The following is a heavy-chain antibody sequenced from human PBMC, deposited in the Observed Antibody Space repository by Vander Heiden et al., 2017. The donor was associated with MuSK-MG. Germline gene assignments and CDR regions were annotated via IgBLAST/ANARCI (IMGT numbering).Heavy chain of an antibody. CDR1: GFNFNIYS. CDR3: ARFWRGDFDILTSFFDY. CDR2: ISSRSAYI. D-gene: IGHD3-9*01. Sequence: EVHLVESGGGLVKPGGSLRLSCAASGFNFNIYSMNWVRQAPGKGLEWVSSISSRSAYIYYADSVKGRFTISRDNTKNSLYLQMNGLRVEDTAVYFCARFWRGDFDILTSFFDYWGQGALVTVSS. J-gene: IGHJ4*02. V-gene: IGHV3-21*01.